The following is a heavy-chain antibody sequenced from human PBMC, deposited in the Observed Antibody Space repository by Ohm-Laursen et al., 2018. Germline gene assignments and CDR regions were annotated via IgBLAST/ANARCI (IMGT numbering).Heavy chain of an antibody. CDR1: GYSISSGYY. J-gene: IGHJ4*02. D-gene: IGHD4-17*01. CDR2: IYHSGST. Sequence: TLSLTCAVSGYSISSGYYWGWIRQPPGKGLEWIGSIYHSGSTYYNPSLKSRVTISADTSKNQFSLRLTSVTAADTAVYYCARQDSGDYYFDYWGQGTLVTVSS. V-gene: IGHV4-38-2*01. CDR3: ARQDSGDYYFDY.